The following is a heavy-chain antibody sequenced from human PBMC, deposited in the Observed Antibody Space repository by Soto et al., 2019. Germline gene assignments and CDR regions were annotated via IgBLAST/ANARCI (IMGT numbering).Heavy chain of an antibody. D-gene: IGHD6-6*01. V-gene: IGHV3-23*01. CDR3: AKGFGSSYLFDY. CDR2: ISGSGGYT. Sequence: PGGSLRLSCAASGFTFSNYAMTLVRQAPGKGLEWVSTISGSGGYTYYADSVKGRFSISRDSSKNTLFLRMNSLRPEDTAVYYCAKGFGSSYLFDYWGQGTLVTVSS. CDR1: GFTFSNYA. J-gene: IGHJ4*02.